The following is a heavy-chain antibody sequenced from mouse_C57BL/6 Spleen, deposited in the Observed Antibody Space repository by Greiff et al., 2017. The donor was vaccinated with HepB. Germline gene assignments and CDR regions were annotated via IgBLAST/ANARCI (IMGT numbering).Heavy chain of an antibody. D-gene: IGHD4-1*02. CDR3: ARRQLTDWYFDV. CDR2: INPNNGGT. Sequence: EVQLQQSGPELVKPGASVKISCKASGYTFTDYYMNWVKQSHGKSLEWIGDINPNNGGTSYNQKVKGKATLTVDKSSSTAYMELRSLTSEDSAVYYCARRQLTDWYFDVWGTGTTVTVSS. CDR1: GYTFTDYY. J-gene: IGHJ1*03. V-gene: IGHV1-26*01.